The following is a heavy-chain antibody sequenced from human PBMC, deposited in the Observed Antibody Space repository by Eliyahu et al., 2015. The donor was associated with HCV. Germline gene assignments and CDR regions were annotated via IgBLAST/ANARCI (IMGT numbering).Heavy chain of an antibody. J-gene: IGHJ4*02. CDR2: ISDRGGST. CDR1: GFTFSSYA. V-gene: IGHV3-23*01. CDR3: AKDRSIVGPTALDY. D-gene: IGHD1-26*01. Sequence: EVQLLESGGGLVQPGGSLRLSCAASGFTFSSYAMTWVRQAPGKGLGWVSGISDRGGSTYYADSVKGRFTISRDKSKNTLDLQMNSLRAEDTAVYYCAKDRSIVGPTALDYWGQGTLVTVSS.